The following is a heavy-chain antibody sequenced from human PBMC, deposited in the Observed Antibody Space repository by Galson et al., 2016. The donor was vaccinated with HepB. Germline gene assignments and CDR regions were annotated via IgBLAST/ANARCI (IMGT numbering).Heavy chain of an antibody. D-gene: IGHD1-14*01. CDR2: LQREHGTK. V-gene: IGHV1-24*01. Sequence: SVKVSCKVSGYSLGELSVQRVRQAHGKGLEWMGGLQREHGTKVYAQQLQGRLTVTQDTPTETAYMELNHLASEDTAVYYCAQTDVGYCHGGTCYGLNYWGRGTRVIVSS. CDR3: AQTDVGYCHGGTCYGLNY. J-gene: IGHJ4*02. CDR1: GYSLGELS.